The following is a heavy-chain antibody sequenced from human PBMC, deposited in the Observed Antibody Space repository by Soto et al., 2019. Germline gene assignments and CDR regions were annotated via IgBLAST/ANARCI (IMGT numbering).Heavy chain of an antibody. CDR1: GFTFTSSA. D-gene: IGHD4-17*01. CDR2: IVVGSGNT. Sequence: ASVKVSCKASGFTFTSSAVQWVRQARGQRLEWIGWIVVGSGNTNYAQKLQGRVTMTTDTSTSTAYMELRSLRSDDTAVYYCARAGHTWSTVLFDYWGQGTLVTVSS. CDR3: ARAGHTWSTVLFDY. V-gene: IGHV1-58*01. J-gene: IGHJ4*02.